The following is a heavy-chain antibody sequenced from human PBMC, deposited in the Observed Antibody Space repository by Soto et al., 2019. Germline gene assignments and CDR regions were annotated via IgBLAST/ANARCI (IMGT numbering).Heavy chain of an antibody. CDR3: AKEVWSGPMDV. J-gene: IGHJ6*02. CDR1: GLTFNNYA. Sequence: GGSLRLSCAASGLTFNNYAMSRVRQAPGKGLEWVAVISYDGSNKNYADSVKGRFTISRDNSKNTQYLQMNSLRAEDTAVYYCAKEVWSGPMDVWGQGTTVTVSS. CDR2: ISYDGSNK. V-gene: IGHV3-30*18. D-gene: IGHD3-3*01.